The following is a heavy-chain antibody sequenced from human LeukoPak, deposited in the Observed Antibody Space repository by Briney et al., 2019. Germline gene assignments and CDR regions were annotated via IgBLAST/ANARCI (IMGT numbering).Heavy chain of an antibody. CDR3: ARLPGFCRSASCHGWFDP. J-gene: IGHJ5*02. Sequence: QKWIGYIYHSGSTSSNPSLKSRGTISVDTSKSQFSLKLSSVTAADTAVYFCARLPGFCRSASCHGWFDPWGQGILVTVSS. D-gene: IGHD2-2*01. CDR2: IYHSGST. V-gene: IGHV4-59*08.